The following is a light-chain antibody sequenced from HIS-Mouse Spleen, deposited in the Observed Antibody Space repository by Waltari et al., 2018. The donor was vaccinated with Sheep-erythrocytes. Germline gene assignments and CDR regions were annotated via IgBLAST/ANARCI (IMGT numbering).Light chain of an antibody. CDR2: DAS. J-gene: IGKJ2*01. CDR1: QSVSSY. Sequence: EIVLTQSPATLSLSPGERATLSCRASQSVSSYLAWYQQKPGQAPRLLIYDASNRATGIPARFSGSGSGTDFTLTISSLEPEDFAVYYCQQYNSYSRTFGQGTKLEIK. CDR3: QQYNSYSRT. V-gene: IGKV3-11*01.